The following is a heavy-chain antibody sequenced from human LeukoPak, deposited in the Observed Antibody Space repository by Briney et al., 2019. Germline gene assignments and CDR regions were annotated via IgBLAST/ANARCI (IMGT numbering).Heavy chain of an antibody. D-gene: IGHD4-17*01. CDR1: GFTFSSYE. CDR2: ISSSGSTI. J-gene: IGHJ3*02. CDR3: AGGLRGAFDI. Sequence: GGSLRLSCAASGFTFSSYEMNWVRQAPGKGLEWVSYISSSGSTIYYADSVKGRFTISRDNAKNSLYLQMNSLRAEDTAVYYCAGGLRGAFDIWGQGTMVTVSS. V-gene: IGHV3-48*03.